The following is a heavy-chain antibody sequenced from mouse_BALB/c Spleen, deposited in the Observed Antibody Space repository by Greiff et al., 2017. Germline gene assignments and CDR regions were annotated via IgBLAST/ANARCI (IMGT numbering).Heavy chain of an antibody. CDR2: INSNGGST. Sequence: DVKLVESGGGLVQPGGSLKLSCAASGFTFSSYGMSWVRQTPDKRLELVATINSNGGSTYYPDSVKGRFTISRDNAKNTLYLQMSSLKSEDTAMYYCARDQGGNYEGFAYWGQGTLVTVSA. CDR1: GFTFSSYG. J-gene: IGHJ3*01. D-gene: IGHD2-1*01. V-gene: IGHV5-6-3*01. CDR3: ARDQGGNYEGFAY.